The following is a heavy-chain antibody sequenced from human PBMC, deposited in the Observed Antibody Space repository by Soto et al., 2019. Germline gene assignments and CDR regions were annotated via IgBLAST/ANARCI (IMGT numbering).Heavy chain of an antibody. Sequence: SVKVSCKASGGTFSSYAISWVRQAPGQGLEWMGGIIPIFGTADYAQKFQGRVTITADESTSTAYMELSSLRSEDTAVYYCARVKGNRGYYYYGMDVWGQGTTVTVSS. J-gene: IGHJ6*02. CDR3: ARVKGNRGYYYYGMDV. D-gene: IGHD3-10*01. CDR2: IIPIFGTA. V-gene: IGHV1-69*13. CDR1: GGTFSSYA.